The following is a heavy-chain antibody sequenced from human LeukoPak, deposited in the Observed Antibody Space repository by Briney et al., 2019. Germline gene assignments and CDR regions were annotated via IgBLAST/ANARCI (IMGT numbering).Heavy chain of an antibody. CDR2: IIPILGIA. Sequence: ASVKVSCKASGGTFSSYAISWMRQAPGQGLEWMGRIIPILGIANYAQKFRGRVTITADKSTSTAYMELSSLRSEDTAVYYCAREAQSQYDILTGYPEYWGQGTLVTVSS. CDR1: GGTFSSYA. J-gene: IGHJ4*02. V-gene: IGHV1-69*04. D-gene: IGHD3-9*01. CDR3: AREAQSQYDILTGYPEY.